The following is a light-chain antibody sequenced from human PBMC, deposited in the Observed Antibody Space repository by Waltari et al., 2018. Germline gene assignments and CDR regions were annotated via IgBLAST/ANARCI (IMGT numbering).Light chain of an antibody. J-gene: IGLJ3*02. Sequence: SYVLTQPPSVSVAPGKTARITCGGNKIGSKSVHWYQQEPGQAPVMVIYSDSDRPSGIPERFSGSNSGNTATLTITRVEAGDEADYYCQVWDSSNEHPVFGGGTKLTVL. V-gene: IGLV3-21*04. CDR2: SDS. CDR3: QVWDSSNEHPV. CDR1: KIGSKS.